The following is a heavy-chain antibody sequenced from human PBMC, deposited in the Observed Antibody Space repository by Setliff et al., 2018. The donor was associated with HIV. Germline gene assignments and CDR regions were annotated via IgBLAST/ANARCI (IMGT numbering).Heavy chain of an antibody. CDR3: ASPQGANQLLWSLDY. CDR2: INPSGGRT. CDR1: ENTFSNYY. Sequence: ASVKVSCKAPENTFSNYYLHWVRQAPGQGLEWMGIINPSGGRTNYAQKFQGRVTMTRDTSTSTVYMELSSLRSEDTAVYFCASPQGANQLLWSLDYWGQGTLVTVSS. J-gene: IGHJ4*02. V-gene: IGHV1-46*01. D-gene: IGHD2-2*01.